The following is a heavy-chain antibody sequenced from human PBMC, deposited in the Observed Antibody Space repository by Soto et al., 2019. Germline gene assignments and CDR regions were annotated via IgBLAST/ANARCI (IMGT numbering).Heavy chain of an antibody. Sequence: SETLSLTCAVYGGSFSGYYWSWIRQPPGKGLEWIGEINHSGSTNYNPSLKSRVTISVDTSKNQFSLKLSSVTAADTVVYYCARFRPITMIVVVGRIGAFDIWGQGTMVTVSS. V-gene: IGHV4-34*01. CDR1: GGSFSGYY. J-gene: IGHJ3*02. CDR3: ARFRPITMIVVVGRIGAFDI. CDR2: INHSGST. D-gene: IGHD3-22*01.